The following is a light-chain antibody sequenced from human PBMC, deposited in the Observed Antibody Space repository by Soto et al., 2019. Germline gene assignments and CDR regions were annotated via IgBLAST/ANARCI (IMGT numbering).Light chain of an antibody. CDR2: WTS. J-gene: IGKJ4*01. CDR3: QQYYRIPPT. Sequence: DIVMTQSPDSLAVSLGERATVNFHSIQMILYNSNDKNYLAWFQQKPRQPPKLLLYWTSVRESGVPDRFSGSGSGTNFTLTISSLQAEDVAIYYCQQYYRIPPTFGGGTKVDIK. V-gene: IGKV4-1*01. CDR1: QMILYNSNDKNY.